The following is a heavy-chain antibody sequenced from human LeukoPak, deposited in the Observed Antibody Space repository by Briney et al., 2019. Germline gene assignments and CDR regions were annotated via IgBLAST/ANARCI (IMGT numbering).Heavy chain of an antibody. V-gene: IGHV3-30-3*01. Sequence: GGSLRLSCAASGFTFSSYAMHWVRQAPGKGLEWVAVISYDGSNKYYADSVKGRFTISRDNSKNTLYLQMNCLRAEDTAVYYCARDLSGYGYRGFDYWGQGTLVTVSS. CDR1: GFTFSSYA. J-gene: IGHJ4*02. D-gene: IGHD2-2*03. CDR2: ISYDGSNK. CDR3: ARDLSGYGYRGFDY.